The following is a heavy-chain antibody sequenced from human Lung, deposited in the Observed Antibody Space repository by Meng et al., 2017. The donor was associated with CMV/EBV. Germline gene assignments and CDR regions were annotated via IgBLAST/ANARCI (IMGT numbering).Heavy chain of an antibody. CDR3: ARTLGSTRLYFYNALDV. CDR2: IIPIFGTT. CDR1: GGTFSSYA. J-gene: IGHJ6*02. D-gene: IGHD1-7*01. Sequence: SVXVSCKASGGTFSSYAISWVRQAPGQGLEWMGGIIPIFGTTNYAQNFQGRLTITTDESTSTAYMELGSLRSEDTAVYYCARTLGSTRLYFYNALDVWGQGXTVTVSS. V-gene: IGHV1-69*05.